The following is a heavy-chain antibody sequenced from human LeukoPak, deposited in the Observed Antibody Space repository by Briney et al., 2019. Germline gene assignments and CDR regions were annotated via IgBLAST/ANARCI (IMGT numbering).Heavy chain of an antibody. V-gene: IGHV4-61*02. D-gene: IGHD2-15*01. CDR3: AREIAYCSGGSCTYYFDY. CDR2: IYTSGSI. CDR1: GGSISSGSYY. J-gene: IGHJ4*02. Sequence: SETLSLTCTVSGGSISSGSYYWSWIRQPAGKGLEWIGRIYTSGSINYNPSLKSRVTISVDTSKNQFSLKLSSVTAADTAVYYCAREIAYCSGGSCTYYFDYWGQGTLVTVSS.